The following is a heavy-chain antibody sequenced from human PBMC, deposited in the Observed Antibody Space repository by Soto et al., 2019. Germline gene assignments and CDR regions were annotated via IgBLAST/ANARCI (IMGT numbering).Heavy chain of an antibody. J-gene: IGHJ4*02. CDR1: GFSLSTSGVG. CDR2: IYWDDDK. D-gene: IGHD3-10*01. V-gene: IGHV2-5*02. Sequence: QITLKESGPTLVKPTQTLTLTCTFSGFSLSTSGVGVGWIRQPPGKALEWLAVIYWDDDKRSSSSLKSRLTTTKHPSKNQVVLTMTNMDPVDTATYYCAHHPYYGLAPYSFDYWGQGILVTVSS. CDR3: AHHPYYGLAPYSFDY.